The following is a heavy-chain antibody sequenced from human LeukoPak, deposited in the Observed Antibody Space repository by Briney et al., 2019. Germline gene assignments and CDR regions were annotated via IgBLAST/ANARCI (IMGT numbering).Heavy chain of an antibody. J-gene: IGHJ4*02. Sequence: GGSLRLSCAVSGFTFSNYWMTWVRQAPGKGLEWVANINPGGSETYHVDSVRGRFTISRDNAKNSLILQMDSLRAEDTAVYYCAKTFTYGYDYLGQGTLVTVSS. CDR1: GFTFSNYW. V-gene: IGHV3-7*05. D-gene: IGHD5-18*01. CDR3: AKTFTYGYDY. CDR2: INPGGSET.